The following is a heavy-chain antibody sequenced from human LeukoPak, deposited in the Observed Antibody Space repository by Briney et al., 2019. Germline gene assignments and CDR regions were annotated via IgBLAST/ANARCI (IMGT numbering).Heavy chain of an antibody. CDR1: GYTFTSYG. V-gene: IGHV1-18*01. CDR2: ISAYNGNT. CDR3: ARAWFGELSRYYYYYGMDV. D-gene: IGHD3-10*01. J-gene: IGHJ6*02. Sequence: ASVKVSCKASGYTFTSYGISWVRQAPGQGLEWMGWISAYNGNTNYAQKLQGRVTMTTNTSTSTAYMELRSLRSDDTAVYYCARAWFGELSRYYYYYGMDVWGQGTLVTVSS.